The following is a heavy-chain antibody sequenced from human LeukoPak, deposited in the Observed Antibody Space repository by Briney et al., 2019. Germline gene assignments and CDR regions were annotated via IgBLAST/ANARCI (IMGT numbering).Heavy chain of an antibody. CDR2: IYYSGST. J-gene: IGHJ4*02. CDR1: GGSISSSSYY. V-gene: IGHV4-39*01. Sequence: SETLSLTCTVSGGSISSSSYYWGWIRQPPGKGLEWTGNIYYSGSTYYNPSLKSRVTISVDTSKNQFSLKLSSVTAADTAVYYCARQDYGDYAFDYWGQGTLVTVSS. CDR3: ARQDYGDYAFDY. D-gene: IGHD4-17*01.